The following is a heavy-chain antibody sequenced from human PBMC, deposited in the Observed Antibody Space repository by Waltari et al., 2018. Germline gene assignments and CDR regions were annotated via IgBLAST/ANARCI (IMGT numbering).Heavy chain of an antibody. CDR2: ISVNLEYI. J-gene: IGHJ4*02. CDR1: GSSFSIYT. Sequence: EVQLVESGGGLVKPGGSLRLSWAADGSSFSIYTMSWGRQAPGKRLEWVAFISVNLEYICYADSVRGRVTISRDNAKNSLYLQMNSLTSEYTAEYYCASLAINWGQGTLFTVSS. D-gene: IGHD2-2*01. CDR3: ASLAIN. V-gene: IGHV3-21*02.